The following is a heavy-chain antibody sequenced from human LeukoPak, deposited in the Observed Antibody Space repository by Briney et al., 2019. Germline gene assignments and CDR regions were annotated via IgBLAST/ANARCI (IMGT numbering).Heavy chain of an antibody. CDR3: ARDGAARRASNFDY. CDR1: GYTFTSYG. D-gene: IGHD6-6*01. J-gene: IGHJ4*02. Sequence: ASVKVSCKASGYTFTSYGISWVRQAPGQGLEWMGWISPYNGNTNYAQKLQGRLTMATDTSTSTAYMELRSLRSDDTAVYYCARDGAARRASNFDYWGQGTLVTVSS. CDR2: ISPYNGNT. V-gene: IGHV1-18*01.